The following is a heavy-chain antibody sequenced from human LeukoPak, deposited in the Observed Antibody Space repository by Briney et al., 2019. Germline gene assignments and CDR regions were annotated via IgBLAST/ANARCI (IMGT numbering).Heavy chain of an antibody. V-gene: IGHV3-23*01. CDR2: VSGSGGTT. CDR3: ARDRRDGHSGSYLYTAPL. D-gene: IGHD1-26*01. Sequence: PGGSLRLSCAASAFTFSSYAMSWVRQAPGKGLEWVSAVSGSGGTTFYADSVKGRFTISRDNSKNSLYLQMNSLRAEDTAVYYCARDRRDGHSGSYLYTAPLWGQGTLVTVSS. CDR1: AFTFSSYA. J-gene: IGHJ4*02.